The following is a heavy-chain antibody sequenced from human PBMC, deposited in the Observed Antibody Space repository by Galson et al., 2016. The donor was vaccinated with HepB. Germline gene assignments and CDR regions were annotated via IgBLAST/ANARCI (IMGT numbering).Heavy chain of an antibody. CDR3: AKGGLSSGWADC. V-gene: IGHV3-23*01. CDR1: GITFSNFP. D-gene: IGHD6-19*01. Sequence: SLRLSCAASGITFSNFPMSWVRQTPGKGLEWVSSVSGSDDDAYYAASVKGRFTISRDYSTNTMFLQMNSLRGEDTGLYYCAKGGLSSGWADCWGPGTLVTVSS. CDR2: VSGSDDDA. J-gene: IGHJ4*02.